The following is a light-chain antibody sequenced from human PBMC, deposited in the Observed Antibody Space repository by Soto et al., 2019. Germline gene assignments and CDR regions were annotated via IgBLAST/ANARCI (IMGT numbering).Light chain of an antibody. Sequence: QSVLTQPPSVSGAPGQRVTISCTGSSSDIGAGYHVHWYQQLPGTAPKLLIYGNNNRPSGVPDRFSGSKSGTSASLAITGLQAEDEADYYCQSYDGSLSGSVFGGGTKLTVL. CDR2: GNN. V-gene: IGLV1-40*01. CDR1: SSDIGAGYH. CDR3: QSYDGSLSGSV. J-gene: IGLJ3*02.